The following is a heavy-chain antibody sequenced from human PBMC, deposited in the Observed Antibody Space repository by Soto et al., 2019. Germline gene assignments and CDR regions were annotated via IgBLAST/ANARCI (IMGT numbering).Heavy chain of an antibody. J-gene: IGHJ4*02. CDR3: ARDLRRITFGGVIVIPYYFDY. D-gene: IGHD3-16*02. CDR2: ISYDGSNK. CDR1: GFTFSSYA. Sequence: GGSLRLSCAASGFTFSSYAMHWVRQAPGKGLEWVAVISYDGSNKYYADSVKGRFTISRDNSKNTLYLQMNSLRAEDTAVYYCARDLRRITFGGVIVIPYYFDYWGQGTLVTVSS. V-gene: IGHV3-30-3*01.